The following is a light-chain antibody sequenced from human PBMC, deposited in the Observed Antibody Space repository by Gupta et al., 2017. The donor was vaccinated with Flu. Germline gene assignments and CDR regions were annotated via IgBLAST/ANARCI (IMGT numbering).Light chain of an antibody. J-gene: IGLJ1*01. CDR1: ALPKQY. CDR3: QSADSSGTYHV. Sequence: SSELTLPPSVSVSPGRTARITCPGDALPKQYAYWYQQKPGQAPVLVIYKDSERPSGIPERFSGSSSGTTVTLTISGVQAEDEADYYCQSADSSGTYHVFGTGTKVTVL. CDR2: KDS. V-gene: IGLV3-25*02.